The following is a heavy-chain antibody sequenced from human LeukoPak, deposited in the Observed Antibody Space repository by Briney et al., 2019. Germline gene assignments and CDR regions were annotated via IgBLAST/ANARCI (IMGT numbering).Heavy chain of an antibody. CDR1: GGSFSGYY. CDR3: ASLVVPAAIGAFDI. D-gene: IGHD2-2*02. CDR2: INHSGST. V-gene: IGHV4-34*01. J-gene: IGHJ3*02. Sequence: PSETLSLTCAVYGGSFSGYYWSWIRQPPRKGLEWIGEINHSGSTNYNPSLKSRVTISVDTSKNQFSLKLSSVTAADTAVYYCASLVVPAAIGAFDIWGQGTMVTVSS.